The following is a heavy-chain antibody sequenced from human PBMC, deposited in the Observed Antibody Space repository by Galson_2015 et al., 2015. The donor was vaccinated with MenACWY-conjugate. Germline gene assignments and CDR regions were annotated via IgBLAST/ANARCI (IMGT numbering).Heavy chain of an antibody. Sequence: SLRLSCAASGFTFDDYGMSWVRQAPGKGLEWVSGINWNGGSTGYADSVKGRFTISRDNAKNSLYLQMNSLRAEDTALYYCAGDFISSKDQPSPDYWGQGTLVTVSS. CDR2: INWNGGST. V-gene: IGHV3-20*04. J-gene: IGHJ4*02. CDR3: AGDFISSKDQPSPDY. CDR1: GFTFDDYG. D-gene: IGHD6-13*01.